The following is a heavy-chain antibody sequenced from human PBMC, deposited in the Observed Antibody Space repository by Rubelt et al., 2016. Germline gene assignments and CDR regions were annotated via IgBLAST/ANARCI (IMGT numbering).Heavy chain of an antibody. J-gene: IGHJ4*02. CDR2: IYYSGST. Sequence: QLQLQESGPGLVKPSETLSLTCTVSGGSISSSSYYWGWIRQPPGKGLEWIGSIYYSGSTYYNPSLKSRFTISVDTSKNQFSLKLSSVTAADTAVYYCARLDRYNWNYGIWGQGTLVTVSS. CDR3: ARLDRYNWNYGI. CDR1: GGSISSSSYY. D-gene: IGHD1-7*01. V-gene: IGHV4-39*01.